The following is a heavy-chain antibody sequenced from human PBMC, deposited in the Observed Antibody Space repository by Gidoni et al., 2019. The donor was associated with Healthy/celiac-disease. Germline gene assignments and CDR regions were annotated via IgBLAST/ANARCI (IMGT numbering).Heavy chain of an antibody. Sequence: GTGLERIGSIYYSGSTYYNPSLKSRVTISVDTSKNQFSLKLSSVTAADTAVYDCARQEYCSGGSCYSGNWFDPWGQGTLVTVSS. D-gene: IGHD2-15*01. CDR2: IYYSGST. J-gene: IGHJ5*02. CDR3: ARQEYCSGGSCYSGNWFDP. V-gene: IGHV4-39*01.